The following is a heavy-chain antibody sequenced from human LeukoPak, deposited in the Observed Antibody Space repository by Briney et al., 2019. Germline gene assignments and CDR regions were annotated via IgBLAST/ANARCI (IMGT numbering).Heavy chain of an antibody. J-gene: IGHJ4*02. Sequence: SETLSLTCTVSGGSISGYYWSWIRQPPGKGLEWIGNIYYSGSTNYNPSLKCRVTISVDTSKNQFSLKLSSVTAADTAVYYCARDHYFDYWGQGTLVTVSS. V-gene: IGHV4-59*01. CDR3: ARDHYFDY. CDR1: GGSISGYY. CDR2: IYYSGST.